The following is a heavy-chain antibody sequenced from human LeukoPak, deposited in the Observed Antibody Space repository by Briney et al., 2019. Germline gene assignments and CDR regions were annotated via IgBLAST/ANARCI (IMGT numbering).Heavy chain of an antibody. CDR1: GLTFRRYS. D-gene: IGHD6-13*01. Sequence: GGALRLSCAASGLTFRRYSMNWVRPAAGKGLDGVASVSSISRSIYYADSVQGPFTISRDHSKKTLYLETNNLRAEDTAVYYCARGIGGKQQLVLPYYYHRMDVWGQGTPVTVSS. J-gene: IGHJ6*02. V-gene: IGHV3-21*01. CDR3: ARGIGGKQQLVLPYYYHRMDV. CDR2: VSSISRSI.